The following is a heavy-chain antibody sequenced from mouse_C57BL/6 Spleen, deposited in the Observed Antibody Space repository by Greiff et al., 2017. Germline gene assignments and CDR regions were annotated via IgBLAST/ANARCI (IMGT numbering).Heavy chain of an antibody. D-gene: IGHD2-3*01. CDR3: ARQEGYYFAY. Sequence: DVMLVESGGGLVKPGGSLKLSCAASGFTFSSYTMSWVRQTPEKRLEWVATISGGGGNTYYPDSVKGRFTISRDNAKNTLYLQMSSLRSEDTALYYCARQEGYYFAYWGQGTLVTVSA. J-gene: IGHJ3*01. CDR1: GFTFSSYT. CDR2: ISGGGGNT. V-gene: IGHV5-9*01.